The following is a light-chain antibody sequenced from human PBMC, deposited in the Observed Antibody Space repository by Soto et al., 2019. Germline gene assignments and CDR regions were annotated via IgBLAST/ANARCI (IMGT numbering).Light chain of an antibody. CDR1: ANNY. J-gene: IGLJ2*01. CDR2: DVS. CDR3: SSYTTTSTVV. V-gene: IGLV2-14*01. Sequence: QAVLTQPAAVSGSPGQSITISCTGTANNYVSWYQQHPGKAPKLMIYDVSNRPSGVSNRFSGSKSGNTASLTISGLQAEDEADYYCSSYTTTSTVVFGGGTKLTVL.